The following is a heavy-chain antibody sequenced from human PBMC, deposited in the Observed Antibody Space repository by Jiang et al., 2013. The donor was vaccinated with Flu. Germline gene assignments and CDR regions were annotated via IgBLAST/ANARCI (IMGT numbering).Heavy chain of an antibody. D-gene: IGHD4-17*01. CDR3: AKEHDYGDYVRSASAY. CDR1: GFTFSSYA. V-gene: IGHV3-23*01. CDR2: ISGSGGST. Sequence: EVQLLESGGGLVQPGGSLRLSCAASGFTFSSYAMSWVRQAPGKGLEWVSAISGSGGSTYYADSVKGRFTISRDNSKNTLYLQMNSLRAEDTAVYYCAKEHDYGDYVRSASAYWGQGTLVTVSS. J-gene: IGHJ4*02.